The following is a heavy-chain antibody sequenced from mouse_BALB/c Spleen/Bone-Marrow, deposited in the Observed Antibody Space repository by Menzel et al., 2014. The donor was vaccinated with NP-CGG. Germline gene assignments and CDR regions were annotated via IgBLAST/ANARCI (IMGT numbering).Heavy chain of an antibody. Sequence: VQLVESGLGLVAPSQSLSITCTVSGFSLXSYGVHWVRQPPGKGLEWLGVIWAGGSTNYNSALMSRLSISKDNSKSXVFLKMNSLQTDDTAMYYCARGYGSAWFAYWGQGTLVTVSA. CDR3: ARGYGSAWFAY. V-gene: IGHV2-9*02. D-gene: IGHD1-1*02. CDR1: GFSLXSYG. J-gene: IGHJ3*01. CDR2: IWAGGST.